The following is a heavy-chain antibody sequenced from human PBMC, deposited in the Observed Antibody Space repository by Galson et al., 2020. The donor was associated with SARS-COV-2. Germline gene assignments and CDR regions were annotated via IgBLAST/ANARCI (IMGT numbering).Heavy chain of an antibody. Sequence: SENLSLTCSVSGGSMSKYYWSWIRQSPGKGLEWIGTIYYSGGTKYNPSLKSRVSMSVDTSENQFSLKLNSVTAADTAVYYCARVGGNDGWNWFDPWGQGTLVTVSS. D-gene: IGHD1-1*01. J-gene: IGHJ5*02. CDR2: IYYSGGT. CDR3: ARVGGNDGWNWFDP. CDR1: GGSMSKYY. V-gene: IGHV4-59*01.